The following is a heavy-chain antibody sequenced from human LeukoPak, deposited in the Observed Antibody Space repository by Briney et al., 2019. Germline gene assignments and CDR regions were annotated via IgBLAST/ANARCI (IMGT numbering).Heavy chain of an antibody. V-gene: IGHV3-53*01. CDR2: IYSGGST. J-gene: IGHJ3*02. D-gene: IGHD3-22*01. CDR1: GFTVSSNY. CDR3: ARDRDYYDSSGYHIPPGGAFDI. Sequence: GGSLRLSCAASGFTVSSNYMSWVRQAPGKGLEWVSVIYSGGSTYYADSVKGRFTISRDNSKNTLYLQMNSLRAEDTAVYYCARDRDYYDSSGYHIPPGGAFDIWGQGTMVTVSS.